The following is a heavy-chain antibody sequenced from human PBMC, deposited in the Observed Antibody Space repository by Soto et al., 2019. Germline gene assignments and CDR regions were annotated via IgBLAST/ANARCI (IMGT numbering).Heavy chain of an antibody. CDR3: ARDQGADRDYYYYGMDV. V-gene: IGHV3-33*01. CDR1: GFTFSSYG. Sequence: QVQLVESGGGVVQPGRSLRLSCATSGFTFSSYGMHWVRQAPGKGLAWVAVIWYDGSNKYYADSVKGRFTISRDNSKNTLYLQMISLRAEDTAVYYCARDQGADRDYYYYGMDVWGQGTTVTVSS. CDR2: IWYDGSNK. J-gene: IGHJ6*02.